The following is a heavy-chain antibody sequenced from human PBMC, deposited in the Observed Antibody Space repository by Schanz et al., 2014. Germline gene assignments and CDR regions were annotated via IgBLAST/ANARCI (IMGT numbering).Heavy chain of an antibody. V-gene: IGHV3-74*01. D-gene: IGHD4-17*01. Sequence: EPLVVESGGGLVHPGGSLRLSCAASGFTFRNNWMHLFRQGPGKGLSWVSRIDGEGTDTRYADSVKGRFTISRDNARNMVFLQMSSLRADDTAVYYCVRDTDYHFDYWGQGTLVTVSS. CDR1: GFTFRNNW. CDR2: IDGEGTDT. CDR3: VRDTDYHFDY. J-gene: IGHJ4*02.